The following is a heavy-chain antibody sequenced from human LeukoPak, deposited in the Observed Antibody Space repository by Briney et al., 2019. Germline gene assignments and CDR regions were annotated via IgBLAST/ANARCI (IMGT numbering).Heavy chain of an antibody. J-gene: IGHJ4*02. D-gene: IGHD5-18*01. CDR2: IKQDGSEK. V-gene: IGHV3-7*03. CDR3: TREELQLWLPGY. Sequence: GGSLRLSCAASGFTFSSYWMSWVRQAPGKGLEWVANIKQDGSEKYYVDSVKGRFTISRDDSKSIAYLQMNSLKTEDTAVYYCTREELQLWLPGYWGQGTLVTVSS. CDR1: GFTFSSYW.